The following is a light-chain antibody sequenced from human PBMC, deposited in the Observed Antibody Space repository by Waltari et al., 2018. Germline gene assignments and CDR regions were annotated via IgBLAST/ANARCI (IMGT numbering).Light chain of an antibody. J-gene: IGKJ3*01. CDR3: QQRSNWPIT. V-gene: IGKV3-11*01. CDR2: DAT. Sequence: EIVLTQSPATLSLSPGERATLSCRASQSVSSYLAWYQQKPGQAPRLLIYDATNRATGIPARFSGSVSGTDFTRTISSLEPEDFAVYYCQQRSNWPITFGPGTKVDIK. CDR1: QSVSSY.